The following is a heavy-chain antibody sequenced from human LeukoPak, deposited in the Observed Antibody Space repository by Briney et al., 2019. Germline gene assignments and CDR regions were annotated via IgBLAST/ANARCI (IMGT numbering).Heavy chain of an antibody. J-gene: IGHJ4*02. CDR3: AKRGSGRAGPLDY. D-gene: IGHD6-19*01. V-gene: IGHV4-34*08. CDR2: IHPSGST. CDR1: GFTFSTYA. Sequence: GSLRLSCAASGFTFSTYAMSWVRQAPGKGLEWIGEIHPSGSTNFNPSLQSRVTILMDSSKSHFSLKLNSVTAADTAVYYCAKRGSGRAGPLDYWGQGTLVTVSS.